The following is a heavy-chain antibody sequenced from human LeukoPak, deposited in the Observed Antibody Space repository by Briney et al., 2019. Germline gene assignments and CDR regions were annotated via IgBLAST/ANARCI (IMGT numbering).Heavy chain of an antibody. CDR1: GFTFGSYA. V-gene: IGHV3-23*01. D-gene: IGHD6-6*01. Sequence: GGSLRLSCSASGFTFGSYAMKWVRQAPGKGLEWVSAISGNGGNTYYADSVKGRFTISRDNPKNTLYLEINGLRDDDTAVYYCASGGIAARPGYWGQGTLVTVSS. CDR2: ISGNGGNT. J-gene: IGHJ4*02. CDR3: ASGGIAARPGY.